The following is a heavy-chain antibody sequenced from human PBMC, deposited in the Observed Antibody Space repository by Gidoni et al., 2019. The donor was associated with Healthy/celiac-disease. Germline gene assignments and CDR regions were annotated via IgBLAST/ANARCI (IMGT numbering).Heavy chain of an antibody. D-gene: IGHD2-15*01. CDR1: RFTFSSNA. V-gene: IGHV3-23*01. CDR2: VSGRGGST. Sequence: EVQLLESGGGLVQPGGSLGLSCAAARFTFSSNAVRWVRQAPGKGLEWVSAVSGRGGSTYDADSVKGRFTISRDNPKNTLYLQMNSLRAEDTAVYYCAKDGCSGGSCYPNEYYMDVWGKGTTVTVSS. CDR3: AKDGCSGGSCYPNEYYMDV. J-gene: IGHJ6*03.